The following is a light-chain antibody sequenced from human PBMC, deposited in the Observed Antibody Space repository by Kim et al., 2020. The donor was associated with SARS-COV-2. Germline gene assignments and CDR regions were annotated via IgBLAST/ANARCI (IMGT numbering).Light chain of an antibody. CDR3: QLSDT. CDR2: DAS. CDR1: QDISNY. Sequence: DIQMTQSPSSLSASVGDRVTITCQASQDISNYLNWYQQKPGKAPKLLIYDASNLETGVPSRFSGSGSGTDFTFTISSLQPEDIATYYCQLSDTFGQGTKLEI. J-gene: IGKJ2*01. V-gene: IGKV1-33*01.